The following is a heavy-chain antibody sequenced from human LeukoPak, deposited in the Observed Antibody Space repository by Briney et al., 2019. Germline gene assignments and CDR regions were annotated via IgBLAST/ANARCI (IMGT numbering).Heavy chain of an antibody. V-gene: IGHV3-30-3*01. CDR3: AREYRSSTGLFDY. CDR2: ISYDGSNK. D-gene: IGHD2-2*01. Sequence: GRSLRLSCAASGFTFSSYAMHWVRQAPGKGLEWVAVISYDGSNKYYADSVKGRFTISRDNSKNTLYLQMNSLRAEDTAVYYCAREYRSSTGLFDYWGQGTLVTVSS. J-gene: IGHJ4*02. CDR1: GFTFSSYA.